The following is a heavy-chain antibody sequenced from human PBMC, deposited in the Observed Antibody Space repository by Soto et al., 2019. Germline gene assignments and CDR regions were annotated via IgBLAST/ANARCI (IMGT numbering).Heavy chain of an antibody. CDR3: ARGQGGQWLVPADY. J-gene: IGHJ4*01. CDR2: IDPSGGAT. CDR1: GYSFTNYY. V-gene: IGHV1-46*04. Sequence: QVLLVQSGAEVKKPGASVKISCKASGYSFTNYYVHWVRQAPGQGLEWMGIIDPSGGATSYAQKLQDRIDMTTDTSTSTVYMELSSLTSEDTAVYYCARGQGGQWLVPADYWGHGTLVDVSS. D-gene: IGHD6-19*01.